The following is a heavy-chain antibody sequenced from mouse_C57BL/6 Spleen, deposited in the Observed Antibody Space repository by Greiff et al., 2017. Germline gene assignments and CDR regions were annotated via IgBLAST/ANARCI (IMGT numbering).Heavy chain of an antibody. Sequence: QVQLKESGPGLVQPSQSLSITCTVSGFSLTSYGVHWVRQSPGTGLEWLGVIWSGGSTDYNAAFISRLSISKDNSKSQVFFKMNSLQADDTAIYYCARSYGYDRAWFAYWGQGTLVTVSA. D-gene: IGHD2-2*01. V-gene: IGHV2-2*01. CDR3: ARSYGYDRAWFAY. CDR1: GFSLTSYG. J-gene: IGHJ3*01. CDR2: IWSGGST.